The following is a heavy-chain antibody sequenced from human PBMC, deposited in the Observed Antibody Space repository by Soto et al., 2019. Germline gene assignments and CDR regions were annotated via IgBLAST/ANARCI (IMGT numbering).Heavy chain of an antibody. CDR1: GGSISTTNYY. D-gene: IGHD4-17*01. CDR2: IYDSGST. V-gene: IGHV4-39*01. Sequence: QLQLQESGPGLVKPSETLSLTCTISGGSISTTNYYWGWNRQPPGKGLEWIGTIYDSGSTYYNPSLKSRVTISVDTSKNQFSLKLSSVTAADTAVYYCARRGDYDWYFDLWGRGTLVTVSS. J-gene: IGHJ2*01. CDR3: ARRGDYDWYFDL.